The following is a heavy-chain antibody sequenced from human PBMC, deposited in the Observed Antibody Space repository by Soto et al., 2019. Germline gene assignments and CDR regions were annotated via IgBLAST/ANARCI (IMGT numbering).Heavy chain of an antibody. CDR1: GFTFSNYA. CDR3: AKGAFAVGDTNYFFDY. CDR2: ISGGGGGT. V-gene: IGHV3-23*01. Sequence: EVQLLESGGDLEQPGGSLRLSCAASGFTFSNYAMNWVRQAPGKGLEWVSSISGGGGGTYYADAVKGRFTISRDNSRNMLYLQMNSRRAEDTAEYYCAKGAFAVGDTNYFFDYWGQGTLVTVSS. D-gene: IGHD1-26*01. J-gene: IGHJ4*02.